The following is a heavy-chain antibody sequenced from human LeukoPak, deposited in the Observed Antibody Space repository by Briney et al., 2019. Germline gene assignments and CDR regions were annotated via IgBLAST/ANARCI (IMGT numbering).Heavy chain of an antibody. D-gene: IGHD1-7*01. Sequence: PGGSLRLSCAASGFTFSTYGMHWVRQAPGKGLEWVAVLSYDVSNKYYADSVKGRFTISRDNSKNTLYLQMNSLRAEDTAVYYCAKDLTGVNYCLDQWGQGTLVTVSS. CDR2: LSYDVSNK. CDR3: AKDLTGVNYCLDQ. J-gene: IGHJ4*02. V-gene: IGHV3-30*18. CDR1: GFTFSTYG.